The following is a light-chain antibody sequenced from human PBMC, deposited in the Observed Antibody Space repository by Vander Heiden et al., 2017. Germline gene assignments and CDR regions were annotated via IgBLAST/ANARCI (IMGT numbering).Light chain of an antibody. Sequence: EIVLTQSPGTLSLSPGERATLSCRASQSFSSAYLAWYQQKPGQAPRLLIYGASSRASGIPDSFSGSGSGTDFTLTISRLQPEDFAVDYCQQDGISPSYTFGQGTKLEIK. J-gene: IGKJ2*01. CDR1: QSFSSAY. V-gene: IGKV3-20*01. CDR3: QQDGISPSYT. CDR2: GAS.